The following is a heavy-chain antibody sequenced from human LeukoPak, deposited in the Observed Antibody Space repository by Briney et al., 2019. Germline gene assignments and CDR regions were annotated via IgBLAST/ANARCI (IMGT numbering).Heavy chain of an antibody. CDR1: GGSFSGYY. V-gene: IGHV4-34*01. Sequence: KTSETLSLTCAVYGGSFSGYYWSWIRQPPGKGLEWIGEINHSGSTNYNPSLKSRVTISVDTSKNQFSLKLSSVTAADTAVYYCARTLSSIAARLFDYWGQGTLVTVSS. CDR3: ARTLSSIAARLFDY. J-gene: IGHJ4*02. CDR2: INHSGST. D-gene: IGHD6-6*01.